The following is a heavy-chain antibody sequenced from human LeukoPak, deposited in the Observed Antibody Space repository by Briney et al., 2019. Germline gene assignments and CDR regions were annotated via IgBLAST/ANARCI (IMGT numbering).Heavy chain of an antibody. CDR3: ARAEDVDTAMVIVSY. Sequence: GASVKVSCKASGYTFTSYGISWVRQAPGQGLEWMGWISAYNGNTNYAQKLQGRVTMTTDTSTSTAYMELRSLRSDDTAVYYCARAEDVDTAMVIVSYWGQGTLVTVSS. V-gene: IGHV1-18*01. CDR2: ISAYNGNT. J-gene: IGHJ4*02. CDR1: GYTFTSYG. D-gene: IGHD5-18*01.